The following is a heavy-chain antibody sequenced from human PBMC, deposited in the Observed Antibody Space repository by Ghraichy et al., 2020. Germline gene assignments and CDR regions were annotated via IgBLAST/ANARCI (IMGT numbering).Heavy chain of an antibody. CDR3: ARGRVRGGYFNGMDV. D-gene: IGHD3-16*01. J-gene: IGHJ6*02. CDR2: INHSGST. Sequence: SETLSLTCAVYGESFRGDYWSWIRQPPGEGLEWIGEINHSGSTTCNPSLKSRVTISIDTSKNQFSLNLTSVTAADTAVYYCARGRVRGGYFNGMDVWGQGTTVSGTS. V-gene: IGHV4-34*01. CDR1: GESFRGDY.